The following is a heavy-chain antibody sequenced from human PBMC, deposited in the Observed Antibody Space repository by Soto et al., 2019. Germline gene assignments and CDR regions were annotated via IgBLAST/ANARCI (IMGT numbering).Heavy chain of an antibody. CDR3: ARVENDYGEQYYFDY. V-gene: IGHV5-51*01. CDR1: GYSFTSYW. CDR2: IYPGDSDT. D-gene: IGHD4-17*01. Sequence: GESLKISCMGSGYSFTSYWIGWVRQMPGKGLEWMGIIYPGDSDTRYSPSFQGQVTISADKSISTAYLQWSSLKASDTAMYYCARVENDYGEQYYFDYWGQGTLVTVSS. J-gene: IGHJ4*02.